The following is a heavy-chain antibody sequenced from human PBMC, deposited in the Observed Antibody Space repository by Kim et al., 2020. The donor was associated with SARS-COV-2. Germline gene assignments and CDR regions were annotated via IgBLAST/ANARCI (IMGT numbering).Heavy chain of an antibody. Sequence: ASVKVSCKASGYTFTGYYMHWVRQAPGQGLEWMGWINPNSGGTNYAQKFQGRVTMTRDTSISTAYMELSRLRSDDTAVYYCARSRIPVVPAAIGDYWGQGTLVTVSS. D-gene: IGHD2-2*02. J-gene: IGHJ4*02. CDR2: INPNSGGT. V-gene: IGHV1-2*02. CDR3: ARSRIPVVPAAIGDY. CDR1: GYTFTGYY.